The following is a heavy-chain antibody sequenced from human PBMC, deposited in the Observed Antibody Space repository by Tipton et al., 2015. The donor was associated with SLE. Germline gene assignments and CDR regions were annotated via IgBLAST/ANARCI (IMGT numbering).Heavy chain of an antibody. D-gene: IGHD3-22*01. Sequence: SLRLSCAASGFTVSSNYMNWVRQAPGKGLEWVSAIYSGGGTYYAYSVEGRFTISRDTSKNTLYLQMNSLRAEDTAVYYCAKRDDSGRFDYWGQGTQVTVSS. CDR3: AKRDDSGRFDY. J-gene: IGHJ4*02. CDR1: GFTVSSNY. V-gene: IGHV3-53*01. CDR2: IYSGGGT.